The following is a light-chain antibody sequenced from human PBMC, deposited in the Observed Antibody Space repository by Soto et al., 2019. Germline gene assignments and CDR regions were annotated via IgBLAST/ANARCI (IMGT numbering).Light chain of an antibody. V-gene: IGKV3-15*01. Sequence: DIVVTQSPATLSASPGERVTLSCRASQFVSSRLAWYQRRPGQVPRLLIYDTSTRAPGISARFSGGGSGTEFTLTISSLQSEDFAVYYCQEYIQWPPGMFGPGTTVDIK. J-gene: IGKJ1*01. CDR2: DTS. CDR3: QEYIQWPPGM. CDR1: QFVSSR.